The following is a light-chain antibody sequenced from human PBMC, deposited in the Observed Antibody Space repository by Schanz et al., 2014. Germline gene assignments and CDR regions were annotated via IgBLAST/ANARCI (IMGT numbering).Light chain of an antibody. J-gene: IGKJ4*01. CDR3: QQYGVSPLT. CDR1: QSFGSN. CDR2: GAS. Sequence: PGDGATLSCRTSQSFGSNLAWYQQKPGQAPRLLIYGASSRATGIPDRFSGSGSGTDFTLTISSLEPEDFAVYYCQQYGVSPLTFGGGTKVEIQ. V-gene: IGKV3-20*01.